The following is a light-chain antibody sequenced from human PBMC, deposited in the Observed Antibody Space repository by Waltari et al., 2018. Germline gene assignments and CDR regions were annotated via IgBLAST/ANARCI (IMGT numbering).Light chain of an antibody. Sequence: QSALTQPASVSGSPGQSLTLSCTGTSRYVGCYNLVSWYQQHPGNAPKLMIYEVSKRPSGVSNRFSGSKSGNTASLTISGLQAEDEADYYCCSYAGSSTWVFGGGTKLTVL. CDR2: EVS. CDR1: SRYVGCYNL. J-gene: IGLJ3*02. V-gene: IGLV2-23*02. CDR3: CSYAGSSTWV.